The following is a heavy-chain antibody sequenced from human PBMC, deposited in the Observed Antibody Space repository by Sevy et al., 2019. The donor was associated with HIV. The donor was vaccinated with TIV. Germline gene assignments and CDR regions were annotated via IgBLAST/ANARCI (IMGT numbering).Heavy chain of an antibody. CDR2: IKSKTDGGTT. J-gene: IGHJ6*02. V-gene: IGHV3-15*01. CDR1: GFTFSNAW. CDR3: TTDHRAIVVVPAARRSYGMDV. Sequence: GGSLRLSCAASGFTFSNAWMSWVRQAPGKGLEWVGRIKSKTDGGTTDYAAPVKGRFTISRDDSKNTLYLQMNSLKTEDTAVYYCTTDHRAIVVVPAARRSYGMDVWSQGTTVTVSS. D-gene: IGHD2-2*01.